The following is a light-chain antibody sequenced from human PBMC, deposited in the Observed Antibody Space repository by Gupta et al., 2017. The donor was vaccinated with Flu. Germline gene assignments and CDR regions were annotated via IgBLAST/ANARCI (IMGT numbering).Light chain of an antibody. CDR3: KQCVRPLCT. CDR1: QSRLHSNGYNF. Sequence: DIVMTQSPRSLPVTPGEPASISCRSSQSRLHSNGYNFLNWYLQRPGQSPQLLIYLGSERAYGVPDRFSGSGSGTDFTLKISIGDAEDVVVYYCKQCVRPLCTFGQGTKLDIK. V-gene: IGKV2-28*01. CDR2: LGS. J-gene: IGKJ2*02.